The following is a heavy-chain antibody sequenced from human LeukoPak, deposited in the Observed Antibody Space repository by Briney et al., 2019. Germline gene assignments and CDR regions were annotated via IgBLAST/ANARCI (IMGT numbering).Heavy chain of an antibody. V-gene: IGHV4-4*07. D-gene: IGHD2-2*01. CDR3: ARGRTYATRFDY. J-gene: IGHJ4*02. CDR2: IYTSGST. CDR1: GGSMSSYY. Sequence: SETLSLTCAVSGGSMSSYYWSWIRQPAGKGLEWIGRIYTSGSTNYNPSLKSRVTMSVDTSKNQFSLKVTSVTAADTAVYYCARGRTYATRFDYWGRGTLVTVSS.